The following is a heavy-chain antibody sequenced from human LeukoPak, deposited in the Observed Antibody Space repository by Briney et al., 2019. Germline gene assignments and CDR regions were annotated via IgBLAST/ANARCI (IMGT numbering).Heavy chain of an antibody. CDR1: GFTFSSYS. J-gene: IGHJ4*02. CDR2: ISSSSSYI. CDR3: ASLDIPDCSSTSCPINPRDY. V-gene: IGHV3-21*01. Sequence: PGGSLRLSCAASGFTFSSYSMNWVRQAPGKRLEWVSSISSSSSYIYYADSVKGRFTISRDNAKNSLYLQMNSLRAEDTAVYYCASLDIPDCSSTSCPINPRDYWGQGILVTVSS. D-gene: IGHD2-2*01.